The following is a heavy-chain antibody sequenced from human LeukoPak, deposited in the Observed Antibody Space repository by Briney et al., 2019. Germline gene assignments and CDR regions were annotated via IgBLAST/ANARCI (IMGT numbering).Heavy chain of an antibody. CDR2: ISGSGGST. CDR1: GFTFRSYA. J-gene: IGHJ4*02. D-gene: IGHD6-13*01. V-gene: IGHV3-23*01. CDR3: AKDRTTGIAAAGTCDY. Sequence: GGSLRLSCAASGFTFRSYAMSWVRQAPGKGLEWVSAISGSGGSTYYADSVKGRFTISRDNSKNTLYLQMNSLRAEDTAVYYCAKDRTTGIAAAGTCDYWGQGTLVTVSS.